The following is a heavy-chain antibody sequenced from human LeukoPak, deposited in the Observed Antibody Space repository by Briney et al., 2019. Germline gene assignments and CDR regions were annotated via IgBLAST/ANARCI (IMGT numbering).Heavy chain of an antibody. V-gene: IGHV3-23*01. CDR3: AKNPSGSYLNWFDP. CDR1: GFTFSSYA. D-gene: IGHD1-26*01. Sequence: PGGSLRLSCAASGFTFSSYAMSWVRQAPGKGPEWVSAISGSGGSTYYADSVKGRFTISRDNSKNTLYLQMNSLRAEDTAVYYCAKNPSGSYLNWFDPWGQGTLVTVSS. CDR2: ISGSGGST. J-gene: IGHJ5*02.